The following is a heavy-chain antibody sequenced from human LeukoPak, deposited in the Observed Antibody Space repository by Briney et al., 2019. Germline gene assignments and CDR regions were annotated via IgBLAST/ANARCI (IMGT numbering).Heavy chain of an antibody. V-gene: IGHV4-39*01. J-gene: IGHJ4*02. CDR1: GGSIRSYY. CDR3: ARQTGSGLFILP. Sequence: PSETLSLTCTVYGGSIRSYYWSWIRQPPGKGLEWIGSIYYSGSTYYNASLKSQVSISIDTSKNQFSLRLTSVTAADTAVYYCARQTGSGLFILPGGQGTLVTVSS. D-gene: IGHD3/OR15-3a*01. CDR2: IYYSGST.